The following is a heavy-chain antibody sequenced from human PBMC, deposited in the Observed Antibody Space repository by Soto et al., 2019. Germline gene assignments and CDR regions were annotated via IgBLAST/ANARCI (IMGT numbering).Heavy chain of an antibody. CDR1: GDSVSRSRYY. Sequence: TSETLSLTCTVSGDSVSRSRYYWGWIRQSPGKGLEWIGNIHYSGSTYYDSSLKSRVTISVDTSKNQFSLKLSSVTAADTAVYYCASQHYYDSSGYYVVYWGQGTLVTVSS. CDR3: ASQHYYDSSGYYVVY. V-gene: IGHV4-39*01. CDR2: IHYSGST. J-gene: IGHJ4*02. D-gene: IGHD3-22*01.